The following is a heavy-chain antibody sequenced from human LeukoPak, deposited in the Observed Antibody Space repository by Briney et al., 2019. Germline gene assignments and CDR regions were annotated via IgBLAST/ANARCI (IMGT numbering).Heavy chain of an antibody. CDR2: INPSGGST. D-gene: IGHD3-10*01. J-gene: IGHJ6*02. V-gene: IGHV1-46*01. CDR3: ARGSSMVRGVTYYYGMDV. CDR1: GYTFTSYG. Sequence: ASVKVSCKASGYTFTSYGISWVRQAPGQGLEWMGIINPSGGSTSYAQKFQGGVTMTRDTSTSTVYMELSSLRSEDTAVYYCARGSSMVRGVTYYYGMDVWGQGTTVTVSS.